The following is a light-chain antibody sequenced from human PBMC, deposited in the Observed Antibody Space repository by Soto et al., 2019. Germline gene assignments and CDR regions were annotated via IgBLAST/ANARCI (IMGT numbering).Light chain of an antibody. Sequence: EIAMTQSPATLSVSPGERATLSCRASQSVSSNLAWYQQKPGQAPRLLIYGASTRATGIPARFSGSGSGTEFTLTISSLQSEDSAIYYCQQYNYWRTFGQGTKVDIK. V-gene: IGKV3-15*01. CDR1: QSVSSN. CDR2: GAS. J-gene: IGKJ1*01. CDR3: QQYNYWRT.